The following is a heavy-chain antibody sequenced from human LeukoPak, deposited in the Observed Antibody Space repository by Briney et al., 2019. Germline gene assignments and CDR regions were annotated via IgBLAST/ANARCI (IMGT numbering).Heavy chain of an antibody. CDR1: GFTFNTYG. D-gene: IGHD3-22*01. Sequence: GGSLRLSCAASGFTFNTYGIHWVRQAPGKWLEWVAFIRYDGSNKYYADSVKGRFTISRDNSKNTLYLQMNSLRAEDTAVYYCAKVGYYDTSGYFDYWGQGTLVTVSS. V-gene: IGHV3-30*02. CDR3: AKVGYYDTSGYFDY. CDR2: IRYDGSNK. J-gene: IGHJ4*02.